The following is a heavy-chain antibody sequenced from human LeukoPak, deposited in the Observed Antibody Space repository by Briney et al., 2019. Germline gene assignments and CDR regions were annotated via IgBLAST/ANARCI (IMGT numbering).Heavy chain of an antibody. Sequence: AGGSLRLSCAASGFTFSNYWMHWVRQAPGKGLVWVSRIYNDGSSTSYADSVKGRFTISRDNAKNSLYLQMNSLKTEDTAVYYCTTHNYGGFDYWGQGTLVTVSS. J-gene: IGHJ4*02. D-gene: IGHD4-11*01. CDR3: TTHNYGGFDY. V-gene: IGHV3-74*01. CDR2: IYNDGSST. CDR1: GFTFSNYW.